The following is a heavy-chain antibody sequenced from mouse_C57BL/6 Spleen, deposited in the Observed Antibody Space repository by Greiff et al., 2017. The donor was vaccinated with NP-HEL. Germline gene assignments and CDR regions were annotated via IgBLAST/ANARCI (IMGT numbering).Heavy chain of an antibody. CDR3: SGEDSSGYDY. V-gene: IGHV2-9-1*01. J-gene: IGHJ2*01. CDR2: IWPGGGA. D-gene: IGHD3-2*02. Sequence: VKLVESGPGLVAPSHCLSISCTVSGFSLTSYSISWVRQPPGKGLEWLGVIWPGGGATYNSALNSRLSISKDNSKSQVFLKMNGLQTGDTARYYCSGEDSSGYDYWGKGTTLTVSS. CDR1: GFSLTSYS.